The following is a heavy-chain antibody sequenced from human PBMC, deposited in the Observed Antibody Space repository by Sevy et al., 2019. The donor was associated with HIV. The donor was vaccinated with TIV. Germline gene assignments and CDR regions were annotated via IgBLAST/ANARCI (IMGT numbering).Heavy chain of an antibody. J-gene: IGHJ4*02. V-gene: IGHV3-33*01. Sequence: GCLRLSCAASGFTFSNFGMHWARQVPGGGLEWVAIIWYGGKNAYYADSVKGRFTISRDNSKNTLYLQMNNLRAEDTAVYYCARDLEEWELRYLGYWGQGTLVTVSS. CDR1: GFTFSNFG. D-gene: IGHD1-26*01. CDR2: IWYGGKNA. CDR3: ARDLEEWELRYLGY.